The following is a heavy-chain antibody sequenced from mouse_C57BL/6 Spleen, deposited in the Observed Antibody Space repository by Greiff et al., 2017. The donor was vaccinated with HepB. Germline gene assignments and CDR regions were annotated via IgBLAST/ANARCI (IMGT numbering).Heavy chain of an antibody. J-gene: IGHJ4*01. Sequence: VQLQQPGAELVKPGASVNLSCKASGYTFTSYWMQWVKQRPGQGLEWIGEIDPSDSYTNYNQKFKGKATLTVDTSSSTSYMQLSSLTAEDSAVYYCARGHYGYGNAMDYWGQGTSVTVSS. D-gene: IGHD2-2*01. CDR2: IDPSDSYT. V-gene: IGHV1-50*01. CDR3: ARGHYGYGNAMDY. CDR1: GYTFTSYW.